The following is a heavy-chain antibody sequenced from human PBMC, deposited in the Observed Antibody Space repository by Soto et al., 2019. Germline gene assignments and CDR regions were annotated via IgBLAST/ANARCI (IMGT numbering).Heavy chain of an antibody. CDR1: GGSIRGEYYR. CDR2: IHYSGSV. J-gene: IGHJ6*02. D-gene: IGHD2-21*02. CDR3: VREDDGGDRDYYGLDV. V-gene: IGHV4-30-4*01. Sequence: QLQLQELGPGLVRPSQTLSLTCTVSGGSIRGEYYRWTWIRQAPGKGLEWIGYIHYSGSVRYNPSLQSRLTMSVDTSKNLFSLNLSSVTAADTAVYFCVREDDGGDRDYYGLDVWGQGTTVTVSS.